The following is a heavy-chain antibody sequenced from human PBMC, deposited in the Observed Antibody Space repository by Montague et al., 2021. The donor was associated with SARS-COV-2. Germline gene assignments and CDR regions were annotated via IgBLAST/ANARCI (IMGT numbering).Heavy chain of an antibody. CDR2: ICWDRGSI. J-gene: IGHJ6*02. CDR3: AKDLDWDYCGLDV. D-gene: IGHD1-1*01. V-gene: IGHV3-9*01. CDR1: GFTFDDYA. Sequence: SLRLSCAASGFTFDDYAMHWVRQAPGKGLEWVSGICWDRGSIGYADSVKGRFTISRDNSKNTLYLQMNSLRAEDTALYYCAKDLDWDYCGLDVWGQGTTVTVSS.